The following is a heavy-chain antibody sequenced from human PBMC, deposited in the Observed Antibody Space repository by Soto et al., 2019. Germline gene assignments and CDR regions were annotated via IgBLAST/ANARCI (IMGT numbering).Heavy chain of an antibody. J-gene: IGHJ6*02. V-gene: IGHV3-11*06. CDR3: ARYCSSTSCSKGMDV. Sequence: XGSLRLSCAASGFTFSDYYMSWIRQAPGKGLEWVSYISSSSSYTNYADSVKGRFTISRDNAKNSLYLQMNSLRAEDTAVYYCARYCSSTSCSKGMDVWGQGTTVTVSS. CDR2: ISSSSSYT. D-gene: IGHD2-2*01. CDR1: GFTFSDYY.